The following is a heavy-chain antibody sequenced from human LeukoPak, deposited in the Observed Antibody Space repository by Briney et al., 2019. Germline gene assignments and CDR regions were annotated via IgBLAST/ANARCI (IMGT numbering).Heavy chain of an antibody. V-gene: IGHV3-48*03. D-gene: IGHD1-26*01. CDR1: GFTFSSYE. CDR3: ARIGGWADY. Sequence: GGSLRLSCAASGFTFSSYEMNWVRQAPGKGLEWDSYISSSGSTIYYADSVKGRFTISRDNAKNSLYLQMNSPKAEDTAVYYCARIGGWADYWGQGTLVTVSS. J-gene: IGHJ4*02. CDR2: ISSSGSTI.